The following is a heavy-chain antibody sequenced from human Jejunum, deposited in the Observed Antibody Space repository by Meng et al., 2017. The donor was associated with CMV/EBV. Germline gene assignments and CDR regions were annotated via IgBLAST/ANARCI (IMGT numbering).Heavy chain of an antibody. V-gene: IGHV4-59*11. CDR3: ARGLGHASNNSHDY. CDR2: AYYSGSA. D-gene: IGHD1-1*01. J-gene: IGHJ4*02. CDR1: ADSLRSHY. Sequence: VSADSLRSHYWSWIRQPPGKGLEWIGYAYYSGSATYNPSLRSRVTISVDMSKNHFSLNLRSVTAADTAMYFCARGLGHASNNSHDYWGQGTLVTVSS.